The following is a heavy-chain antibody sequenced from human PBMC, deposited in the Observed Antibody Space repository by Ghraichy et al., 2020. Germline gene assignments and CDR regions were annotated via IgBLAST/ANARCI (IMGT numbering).Heavy chain of an antibody. Sequence: GESLNISCEGSGYSLTSYWIGWVRQMPGKGLEWMGIIYPGDSDTRYSPSFQGQVTISADKSISTAYLQWSSLKASDTAMYYCARQTYYDFWSGYYGTFDYWGQGTLVTVS. CDR3: ARQTYYDFWSGYYGTFDY. D-gene: IGHD3-3*01. CDR2: IYPGDSDT. V-gene: IGHV5-51*01. CDR1: GYSLTSYW. J-gene: IGHJ4*02.